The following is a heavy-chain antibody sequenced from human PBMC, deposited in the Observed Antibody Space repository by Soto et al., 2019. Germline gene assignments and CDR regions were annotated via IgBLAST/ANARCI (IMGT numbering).Heavy chain of an antibody. Sequence: EVQLVVSGGDLVQPGGSLRVSCAASGFTFSDYWMSWVRQAPGKGLEWVANIKQDGTEKYYVDSVEGRFTISRDNAKNSLYLQMNCLRAEDTAFYYCARDHHGVGLDVDYFDFWGQGALVTVSS. CDR3: ARDHHGVGLDVDYFDF. CDR1: GFTFSDYW. CDR2: IKQDGTEK. J-gene: IGHJ4*02. V-gene: IGHV3-7*05. D-gene: IGHD3-10*01.